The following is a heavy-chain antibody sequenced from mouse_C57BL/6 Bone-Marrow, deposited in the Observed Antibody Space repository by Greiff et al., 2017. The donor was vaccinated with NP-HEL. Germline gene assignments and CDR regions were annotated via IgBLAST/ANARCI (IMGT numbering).Heavy chain of an antibody. CDR2: IDPSDSYT. J-gene: IGHJ4*01. V-gene: IGHV1-59*01. CDR1: GYTFTSYW. Sequence: QVQLQQPGAELVRPGTSVKLSCKASGYTFTSYWMHWVKQRPGQGLEWIGVIDPSDSYTNYNQKFKGKATLTVDTSSSTAYMQLSSLTSEDSAVYYCARTHRQLRPYARDYWGQGTSVTVSS. D-gene: IGHD3-2*02. CDR3: ARTHRQLRPYARDY.